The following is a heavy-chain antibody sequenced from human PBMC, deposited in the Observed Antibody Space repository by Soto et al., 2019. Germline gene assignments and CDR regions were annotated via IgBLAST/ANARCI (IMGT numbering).Heavy chain of an antibody. J-gene: IGHJ4*02. CDR1: GFTFNNYG. CDR3: AKAPEVVVITTLGY. D-gene: IGHD3-22*01. V-gene: IGHV3-30*18. Sequence: GGSLRLSCAASGFTFNNYGMHWVRQAPGKGLEWVVVISFDGRNTDYLDSVKGRFTISRDNSKNTLYLQMNSLRAEDTAVYYCAKAPEVVVITTLGYWGQGTLVTVSS. CDR2: ISFDGRNT.